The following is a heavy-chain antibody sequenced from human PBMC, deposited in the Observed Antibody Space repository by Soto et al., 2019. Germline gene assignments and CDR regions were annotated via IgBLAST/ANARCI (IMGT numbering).Heavy chain of an antibody. J-gene: IGHJ4*02. V-gene: IGHV3-23*01. CDR2: ISGSGGST. Sequence: EVHLLESGGGLVQPGGSLRLSCAASGFTFSSYAVSWVRQAPGKGLEWVSTISGSGGSTYYADSVKGRFTISRDNSKNTLYLQMNILRAEDTAVYYCPNASYGYCSSNSCQFFDYWGQGTLVTVSS. CDR1: GFTFSSYA. CDR3: PNASYGYCSSNSCQFFDY. D-gene: IGHD2-2*01.